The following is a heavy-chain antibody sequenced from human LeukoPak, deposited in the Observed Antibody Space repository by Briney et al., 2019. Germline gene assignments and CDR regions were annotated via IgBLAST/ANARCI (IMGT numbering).Heavy chain of an antibody. CDR3: ARKDFGGRNFYFDY. D-gene: IGHD4-23*01. CDR1: GGSFSAYY. CDR2: VNHSGGT. Sequence: PSETLSLTCAVYGGSFSAYYWSWIRQPPGKGLEWMGEVNHSGGTNYNPSLKSRVTISVDSSKNQFSLKLTSVTAADTAVYYCARKDFGGRNFYFDYWGQGALVTVSS. V-gene: IGHV4-34*01. J-gene: IGHJ4*02.